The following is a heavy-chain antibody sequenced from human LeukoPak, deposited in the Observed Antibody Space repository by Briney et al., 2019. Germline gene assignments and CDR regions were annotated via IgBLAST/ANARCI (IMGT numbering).Heavy chain of an antibody. CDR3: AREITGTSDY. CDR2: INPNSGGT. D-gene: IGHD1-20*01. V-gene: IGHV1-2*06. J-gene: IGHJ4*02. Sequence: GAPVKVSCKASGYTFTGYYMNWVRQAPGQGLEWMGRINPNSGGTNYAQKFQGRVTMTRDTSISTAYMELSRLRSDDTAVYYCAREITGTSDYWGQGTLVTVSS. CDR1: GYTFTGYY.